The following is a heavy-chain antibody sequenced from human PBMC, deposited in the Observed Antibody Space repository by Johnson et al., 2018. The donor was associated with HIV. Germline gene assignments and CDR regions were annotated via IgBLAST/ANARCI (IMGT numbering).Heavy chain of an antibody. CDR2: IRYDGSNK. Sequence: QVQLVESGGGVVQPGGSLRLSCAASGFTFRSYGMHWVRQAPGKGLAWVAFIRYDGSNKYYADSVKGRFTISRDNSKNTLYLQMNSLRAEDTAVYYCARERGISGGFDCWGQGTRVSVSS. V-gene: IGHV3-30*02. CDR1: GFTFRSYG. D-gene: IGHD2-15*01. J-gene: IGHJ3*01. CDR3: ARERGISGGFDC.